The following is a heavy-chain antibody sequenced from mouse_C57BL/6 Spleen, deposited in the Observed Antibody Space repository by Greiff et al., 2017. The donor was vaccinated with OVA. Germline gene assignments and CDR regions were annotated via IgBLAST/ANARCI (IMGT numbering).Heavy chain of an antibody. D-gene: IGHD2-2*01. CDR3: ARSGYGERTTFDY. V-gene: IGHV1-50*01. Sequence: VQLQQPGAELVKPGASVKLSCKASGYTFTSYWMQWVKQRPGQGLEWIGEIDPSDSYTNYNQKFKGKATLTVDTSSSTAYMQLSSLTSEDSAVYYCARSGYGERTTFDYWGQGTTLTVSS. CDR2: IDPSDSYT. CDR1: GYTFTSYW. J-gene: IGHJ2*01.